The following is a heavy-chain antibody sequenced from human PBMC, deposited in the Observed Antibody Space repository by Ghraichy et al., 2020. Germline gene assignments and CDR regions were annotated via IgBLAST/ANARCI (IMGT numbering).Heavy chain of an antibody. Sequence: ASVKVSCKTSGYTFTGYYMHWVRQAPGQGLEWMGQINPNTGDTNYAQKFQGRVTMTRDTSISTGYMEMTRLRSDDTAIYYCARADFRTGPIAANAEYFLHWGQGTLVTVSP. CDR3: ARADFRTGPIAANAEYFLH. V-gene: IGHV1-2*06. J-gene: IGHJ1*01. D-gene: IGHD2-21*01. CDR2: INPNTGDT. CDR1: GYTFTGYY.